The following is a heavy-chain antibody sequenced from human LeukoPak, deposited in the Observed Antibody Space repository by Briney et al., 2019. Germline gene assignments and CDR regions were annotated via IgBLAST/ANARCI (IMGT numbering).Heavy chain of an antibody. D-gene: IGHD6-19*01. CDR1: GFTFSDYY. J-gene: IGHJ4*02. V-gene: IGHV3-11*06. Sequence: GGSLRLSCAASGFTFSDYYMIWTRQAPGKGLEWVSYISSSSSYTNYADSVKGRFTISRDNAKNSLYLQMNSLRAEDTAVYYCARALYSSGWYNDGYWGQGTLVPVSS. CDR3: ARALYSSGWYNDGY. CDR2: ISSSSSYT.